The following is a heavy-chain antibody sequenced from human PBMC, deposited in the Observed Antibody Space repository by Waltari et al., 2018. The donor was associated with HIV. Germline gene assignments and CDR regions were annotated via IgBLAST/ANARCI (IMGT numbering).Heavy chain of an antibody. CDR1: GDSISSGGSY. CDR3: ARANLNDYFYGMDV. Sequence: QVQLQESGPGLVKPSQTLSLTCTVSGDSISSGGSYWSWIRQHPGKGLEWIGYIYYSGISHYNPSLKSRVTISVDTSKNQFSLNLSSVTAADTAVYYCARANLNDYFYGMDVWGQGTTVTVSS. V-gene: IGHV4-31*03. D-gene: IGHD2-8*01. CDR2: IYYSGIS. J-gene: IGHJ6*02.